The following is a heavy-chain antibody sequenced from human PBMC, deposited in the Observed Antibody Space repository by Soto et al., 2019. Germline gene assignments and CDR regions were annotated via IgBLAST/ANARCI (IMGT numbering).Heavy chain of an antibody. CDR2: IYPGDSDT. V-gene: IGHV5-51*01. CDR3: ARNSLRQYYYGMDV. D-gene: IGHD5-12*01. J-gene: IGHJ6*02. Sequence: GESLKISCHGSGYSFANYWIAWVRQMPGKGLEWVGVIYPGDSDTRYSPSFRGQVTISADKSISHVYLQWSSLKASDTAMYYCARNSLRQYYYGMDVWGQGTTVTVYS. CDR1: GYSFANYW.